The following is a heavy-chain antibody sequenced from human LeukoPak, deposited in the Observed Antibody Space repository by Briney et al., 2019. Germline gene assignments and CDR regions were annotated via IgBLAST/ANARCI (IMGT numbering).Heavy chain of an antibody. V-gene: IGHV4-4*02. Sequence: SETLSLTCAVSGGSISSSNWWSWVCQPPGKGLEWIGYIYYSGSTNYNPSLKSRVTISVDTSKNQFSLKLSSVTAADTAVYYCARGVGATIVGAIGGWFDPWGQGTLVTVSS. J-gene: IGHJ5*02. CDR2: IYYSGST. D-gene: IGHD1-26*01. CDR3: ARGVGATIVGAIGGWFDP. CDR1: GGSISSSNW.